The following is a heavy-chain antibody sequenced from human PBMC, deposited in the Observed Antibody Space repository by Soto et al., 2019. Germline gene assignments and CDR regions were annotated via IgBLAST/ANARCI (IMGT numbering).Heavy chain of an antibody. D-gene: IGHD5-12*01. CDR3: ASLHSAYAFDLDY. J-gene: IGHJ4*02. V-gene: IGHV4-39*01. Sequence: SETLSLTCSVSGYSISSGGYYWAWIRQPPGKGLEWIGTLDYSGYSYYNPSPKSRVIISVDTSKNQFSLRLSSVTAADTALYYCASLHSAYAFDLDYWGQGALVTVSS. CDR2: LDYSGYS. CDR1: GYSISSGGYY.